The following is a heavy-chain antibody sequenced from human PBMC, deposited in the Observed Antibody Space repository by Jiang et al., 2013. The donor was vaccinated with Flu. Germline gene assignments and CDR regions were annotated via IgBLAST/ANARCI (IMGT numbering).Heavy chain of an antibody. D-gene: IGHD6-19*01. Sequence: GLVKPSETLSLTCTVSGGSISSSSYYWGWIRQPPGKGLEWIGSIYYSGSTYYNPSLKSRVTISVDTSKNQFSLKLSSVTAADTAVYYCARRWASGGLVDYGMDVWGQGTTVTASS. CDR3: ARRWASGGLVDYGMDV. CDR2: IYYSGST. CDR1: GGSISSSSYY. V-gene: IGHV4-39*01. J-gene: IGHJ6*02.